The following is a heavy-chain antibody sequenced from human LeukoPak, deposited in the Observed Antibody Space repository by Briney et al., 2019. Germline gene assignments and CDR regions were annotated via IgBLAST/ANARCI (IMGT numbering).Heavy chain of an antibody. CDR3: AKEYGDYDSFDI. CDR1: GFTFSSYA. CDR2: ISGSGGGT. Sequence: GGSLRLSCAASGFTFSSYAMSWDRQAPGKGLEWVSAISGSGGGTYYADSVKGRFTISRDNSKNTLYLQMNSLRAEDTAVYYCAKEYGDYDSFDIWGQGTVVIVSS. V-gene: IGHV3-23*01. J-gene: IGHJ3*02. D-gene: IGHD4-17*01.